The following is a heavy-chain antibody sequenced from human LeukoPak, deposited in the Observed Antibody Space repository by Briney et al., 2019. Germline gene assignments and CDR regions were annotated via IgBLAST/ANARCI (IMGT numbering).Heavy chain of an antibody. CDR3: ARDLKSGGYYYGSGSYLNWFDP. Sequence: SETLSLTCTVSGYSISSGYYWGWIRQPPGKGLEWIGSIYHSGSTYYNPSLKSRVTISVDTSKNQFSLKLSSVTAADTAVYYCARDLKSGGYYYGSGSYLNWFDPWGQGTLVTVSS. D-gene: IGHD3-10*01. J-gene: IGHJ5*02. V-gene: IGHV4-38-2*02. CDR2: IYHSGST. CDR1: GYSISSGYY.